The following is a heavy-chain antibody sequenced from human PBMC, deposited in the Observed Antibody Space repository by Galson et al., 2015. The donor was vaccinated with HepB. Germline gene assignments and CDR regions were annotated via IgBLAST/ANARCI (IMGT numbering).Heavy chain of an antibody. J-gene: IGHJ3*02. D-gene: IGHD6-13*01. V-gene: IGHV1-24*01. Sequence: SVKVSCKVSGYTLTELSMHWVRQAPGKGLEWMGGFDPEDGETIYAQKFQGRVTMTEDTSTDTAYMELSSLRSEDTAVYYCATYSSWYGGPDQRGALDIWGQGTMVTVSS. CDR3: ATYSSWYGGPDQRGALDI. CDR2: FDPEDGET. CDR1: GYTLTELS.